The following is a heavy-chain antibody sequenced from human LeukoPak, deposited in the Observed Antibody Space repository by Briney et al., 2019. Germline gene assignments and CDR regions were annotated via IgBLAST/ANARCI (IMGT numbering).Heavy chain of an antibody. CDR3: ARHFSGRYSFDY. CDR1: GFTLRKYG. D-gene: IGHD3-3*02. J-gene: IGHJ4*02. Sequence: GGSLRLSCAASGFTLRKYGMHWGRQAPGKGLEWVAHISYDGRQKYYADSVKGRFTISRDDSKNTLYLQMNSLVPEDTAVYYCARHFSGRYSFDYWGQGTLVTVSS. V-gene: IGHV3-30*04. CDR2: ISYDGRQK.